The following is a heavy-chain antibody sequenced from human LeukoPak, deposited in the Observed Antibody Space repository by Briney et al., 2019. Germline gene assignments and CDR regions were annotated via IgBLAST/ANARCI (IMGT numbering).Heavy chain of an antibody. V-gene: IGHV3-30*02. D-gene: IGHD6-13*01. CDR3: AKDSSSRWYTDY. Sequence: GGSLRLSCAASGYTFSTYGMHWVRQAPGKGLEWVAFIRYDGSNKYYADSVKGRFTISRDNSKNTLYLQMNSLRAEDTAVYYCAKDSSSRWYTDYWGQGTLVTVSS. CDR2: IRYDGSNK. J-gene: IGHJ4*02. CDR1: GYTFSTYG.